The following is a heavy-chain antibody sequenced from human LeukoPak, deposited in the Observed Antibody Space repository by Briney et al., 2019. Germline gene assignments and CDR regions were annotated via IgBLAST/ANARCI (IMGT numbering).Heavy chain of an antibody. CDR3: TRHQDYSPKEVPDYYYYGMDV. J-gene: IGHJ6*02. Sequence: GGSLKLSCAASGFSFSGSAMHWVRQASGKGLEWVGRIRSKANSYATAYAASVKGRFTISRDDSKNTAYLQMNSLKTEDTAVYYCTRHQDYSPKEVPDYYYYGMDVWGQGTTVTVSS. CDR2: IRSKANSYAT. D-gene: IGHD4-11*01. V-gene: IGHV3-73*01. CDR1: GFSFSGSA.